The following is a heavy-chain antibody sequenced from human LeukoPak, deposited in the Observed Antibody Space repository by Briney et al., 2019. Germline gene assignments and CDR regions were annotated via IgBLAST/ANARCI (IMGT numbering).Heavy chain of an antibody. J-gene: IGHJ3*02. V-gene: IGHV3-48*04. Sequence: GGSLRLSCAASGFTFSSYSMNWVRQAPGKGLEWVSYISSSSSTIYYADSVKGRFTISRDNAKNSLYLQMNSLRAEDMAVYYCASGGGATRSGYAFDMWGQGTMVTVSS. CDR1: GFTFSSYS. D-gene: IGHD1-26*01. CDR3: ASGGGATRSGYAFDM. CDR2: ISSSSSTI.